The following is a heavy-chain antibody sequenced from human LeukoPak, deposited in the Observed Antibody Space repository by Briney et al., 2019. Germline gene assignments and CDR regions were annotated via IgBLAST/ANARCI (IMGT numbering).Heavy chain of an antibody. D-gene: IGHD2-15*01. CDR2: ISSSGSTI. V-gene: IGHV3-11*01. CDR1: GFTFSDYY. J-gene: IGHJ4*02. Sequence: GGSLRLSCAASGFTFSDYYMSWIRQAPGKGLEWVSYISSSGSTIYYADSVKGRFTISRDNAKNSLYLQMNSLRAEDTAVYYCARDGVVVAATLYYFDYWGQGTLVTVSS. CDR3: ARDGVVVAATLYYFDY.